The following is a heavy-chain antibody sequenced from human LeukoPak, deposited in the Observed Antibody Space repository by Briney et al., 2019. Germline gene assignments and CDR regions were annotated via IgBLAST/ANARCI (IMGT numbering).Heavy chain of an antibody. Sequence: PSETLSLTCTVSGGSISSYYWSWIRQPPGKGLEWIGNIYYSGSTNYNPSLKSRVTISVDTSKNQFSLKLSSVTAADTAVYYCTRATPVRHGRKETHFDYWGQGTLVTVSS. V-gene: IGHV4-59*01. J-gene: IGHJ4*02. CDR1: GGSISSYY. CDR2: IYYSGST. D-gene: IGHD1-14*01. CDR3: TRATPVRHGRKETHFDY.